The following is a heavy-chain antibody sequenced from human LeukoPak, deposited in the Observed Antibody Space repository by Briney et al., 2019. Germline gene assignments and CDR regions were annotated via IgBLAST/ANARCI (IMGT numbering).Heavy chain of an antibody. V-gene: IGHV4-4*07. CDR3: ARVIRGYSYGPFDY. J-gene: IGHJ4*02. CDR2: IYTSGST. CDR1: GGSISSYY. D-gene: IGHD5-18*01. Sequence: PSETLSLTCTVSGGSISSYYWSWIRQPAGKGLEWIGRIYTSGSTNYNPSLKSRVTMSIDTSKNQFSLKLSSVTAADTAVYYCARVIRGYSYGPFDYWGRGTLVTVSS.